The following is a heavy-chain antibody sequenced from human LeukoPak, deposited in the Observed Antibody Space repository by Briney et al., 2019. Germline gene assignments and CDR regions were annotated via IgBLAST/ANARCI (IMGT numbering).Heavy chain of an antibody. D-gene: IGHD5-24*01. V-gene: IGHV3-30-3*01. CDR1: GFTFSSYA. J-gene: IGHJ4*02. Sequence: PGGSLRLSCAASGFTFSSYAMHWVRQAPGKGLEWVAVISYDGSNKYYADSVKGRFTISRDNSKSTLYLQMNSLRAEDTAVYYCASRVEMATIIYWGQGTLVTVSS. CDR2: ISYDGSNK. CDR3: ASRVEMATIIY.